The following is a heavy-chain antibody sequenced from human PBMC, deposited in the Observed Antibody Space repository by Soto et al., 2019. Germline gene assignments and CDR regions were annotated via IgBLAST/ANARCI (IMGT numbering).Heavy chain of an antibody. CDR2: IYYSGST. Sequence: SETLSLTCTVSGGSISSYYWSWIRQPPGKGLEWIGYIYYSGSTNYNPSLKSRVTISVDTSKNQFSLKLSSVTAADTAVYYCARGKNFWSGYSSSYYYYGMDVWGQGTTVTVSS. V-gene: IGHV4-59*01. J-gene: IGHJ6*02. CDR1: GGSISSYY. D-gene: IGHD3-3*01. CDR3: ARGKNFWSGYSSSYYYYGMDV.